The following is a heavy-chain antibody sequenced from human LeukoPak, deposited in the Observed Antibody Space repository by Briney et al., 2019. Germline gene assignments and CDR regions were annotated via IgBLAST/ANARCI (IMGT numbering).Heavy chain of an antibody. J-gene: IGHJ4*02. CDR2: INHSGST. D-gene: IGHD6-13*01. V-gene: IGHV4-34*01. CDR3: ARGGGYSSSWYLYY. Sequence: PSETLSLTCAVYGGSFSGYYWSWIRQPPGKGLEWIGEINHSGSTNYNPSLKSRVTISVDTSKNQFSLKLSSVTAADTAVYYCARGGGYSSSWYLYYWGQGTLVTVSS. CDR1: GGSFSGYY.